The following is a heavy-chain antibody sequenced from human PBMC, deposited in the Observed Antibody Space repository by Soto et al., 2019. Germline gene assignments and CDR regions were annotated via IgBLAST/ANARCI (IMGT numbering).Heavy chain of an antibody. CDR3: ARGYHYYDSSGYDKWDAFDI. Sequence: EGQLVESGGGLVKPGGSLRLSCAASGFTFSSYSMNWVRQTPGKGLEWVSSISSSSSYIYYADSVKGRFTISRDNAKNSLYLQMNSLRAEDTAVHYCARGYHYYDSSGYDKWDAFDIWGQGTMVTVSS. D-gene: IGHD3-22*01. CDR1: GFTFSSYS. CDR2: ISSSSSYI. J-gene: IGHJ3*02. V-gene: IGHV3-21*01.